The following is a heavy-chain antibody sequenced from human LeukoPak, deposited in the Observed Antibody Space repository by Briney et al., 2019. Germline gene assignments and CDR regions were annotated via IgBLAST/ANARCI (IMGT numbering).Heavy chain of an antibody. CDR3: ARDSRYYYDSSGYPSGY. CDR2: IKQDGSEK. V-gene: IGHV3-7*01. D-gene: IGHD3-22*01. Sequence: PGGSLRLSCAASGFTFSSYWMSWVRQAPGEGLEWVANIKQDGSEKYYVDSVKGRFTISRDNAKNSLYLQMNSLRAEDTAVYYCARDSRYYYDSSGYPSGYWGQGTLVTVSS. CDR1: GFTFSSYW. J-gene: IGHJ4*02.